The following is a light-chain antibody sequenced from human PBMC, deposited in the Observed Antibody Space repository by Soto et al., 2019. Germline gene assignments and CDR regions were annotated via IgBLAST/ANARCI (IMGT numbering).Light chain of an antibody. V-gene: IGKV3-20*01. J-gene: IGKJ4*01. Sequence: ENVLTQSPGILSLSPGERASLSCRASQKISSTVLAWYQQKPGQAPRLLIYGASSRTTGIPDRFSGSGSGTEFTLTISSLQPDDFATYYCQQYSSYPSLTFRGGTKVDIK. CDR2: GAS. CDR3: QQYSSYPSLT. CDR1: QKISSTV.